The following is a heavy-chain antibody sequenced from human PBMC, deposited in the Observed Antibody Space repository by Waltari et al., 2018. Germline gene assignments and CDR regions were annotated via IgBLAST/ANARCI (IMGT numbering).Heavy chain of an antibody. CDR3: SGGEVTGTDF. V-gene: IGHV3-73*01. D-gene: IGHD6-19*01. J-gene: IGHJ4*02. CDR1: GSSSSGSS. CDR2: IRREPYNYAT. Sequence: EVQVVESGGGLVQPGGALKLSGATSGSSSSGSSIHWVRQTSGKGLEWVGRIRREPYNYATAYSASVKGRFTISRDDSKNTAFLQMNSLMTEDTAVYYCSGGEVTGTDFWGQGTLVTVSS.